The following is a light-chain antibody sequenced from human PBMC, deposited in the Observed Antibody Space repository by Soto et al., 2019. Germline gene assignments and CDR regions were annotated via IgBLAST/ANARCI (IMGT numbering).Light chain of an antibody. CDR3: AAWDDNLNGPGYV. CDR1: SSNIGGNT. V-gene: IGLV1-44*01. Sequence: VLTQPPSASGTPGQRVTISCSGSSSNIGGNTVNWYQQLPGTAPKLLIYSNYQRPSGVPDRFSGSKSGTSASLAISGLQSEDEADYYCAAWDDNLNGPGYVFGTGTKVTVL. CDR2: SNY. J-gene: IGLJ1*01.